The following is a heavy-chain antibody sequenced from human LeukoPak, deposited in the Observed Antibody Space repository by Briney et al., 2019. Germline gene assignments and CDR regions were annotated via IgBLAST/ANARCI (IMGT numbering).Heavy chain of an antibody. CDR2: ISGSGGST. Sequence: GGSLRLSCAASGFTFSSYAMSWVRQAPGRGLEWVSAISGSGGSTYYADSVKGRFTISRDNSKNTLYLQMNSLRAEDTAVYYCAKSPYYYYGMDVWGQGTTVTVSS. J-gene: IGHJ6*02. CDR3: AKSPYYYYGMDV. V-gene: IGHV3-23*01. CDR1: GFTFSSYA.